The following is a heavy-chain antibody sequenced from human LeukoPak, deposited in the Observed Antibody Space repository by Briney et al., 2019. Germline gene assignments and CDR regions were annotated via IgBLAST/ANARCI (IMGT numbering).Heavy chain of an antibody. CDR2: INPSGGST. J-gene: IGHJ6*02. CDR1: GYTFTSYY. D-gene: IGHD2-8*01. V-gene: IGHV1-46*01. Sequence: GASVKVSCKASGYTFTSYYMHWVRQAPGQGLEWMGIINPSGGSTSYAQKFQDRVTMTRDTSTSTVYMELSSLKSEDTAVYYCVREDVVLVDAVRYYYYGMDVWGQGTTVTVSS. CDR3: VREDVVLVDAVRYYYYGMDV.